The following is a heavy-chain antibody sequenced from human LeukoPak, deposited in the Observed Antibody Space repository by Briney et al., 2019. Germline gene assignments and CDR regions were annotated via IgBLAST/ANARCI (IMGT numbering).Heavy chain of an antibody. CDR2: IKQDESEK. J-gene: IGHJ4*02. Sequence: GGSLRLSCAASGFTFSNYWMSWARQAPGKGLEWVANIKQDESEKYFVDSTKGRFIISRDNVKKLLYLQMNSLRAEDTAVYYCARMSSSGYFLWGQGALVTVSS. CDR3: ARMSSSGYFL. D-gene: IGHD3-22*01. V-gene: IGHV3-7*01. CDR1: GFTFSNYW.